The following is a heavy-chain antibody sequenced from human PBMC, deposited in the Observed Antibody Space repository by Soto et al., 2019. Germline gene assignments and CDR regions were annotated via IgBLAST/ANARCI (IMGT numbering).Heavy chain of an antibody. CDR3: AREATLLPYYGSGSYSDY. CDR1: GYTFTSYY. V-gene: IGHV1-46*01. CDR2: INPSGGST. Sequence: GASVKVSCKASGYTFTSYYVHWVRQAPGQGLEWMGIINPSGGSTSYAQKFQGRVTMTRDTSTSTVYMELSSLRSEDTAVYYCAREATLLPYYGSGSYSDYWGQGTLVTVSS. J-gene: IGHJ4*02. D-gene: IGHD3-10*01.